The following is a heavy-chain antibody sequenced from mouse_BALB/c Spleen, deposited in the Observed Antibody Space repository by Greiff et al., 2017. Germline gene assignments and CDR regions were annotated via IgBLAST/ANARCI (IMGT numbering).Heavy chain of an antibody. J-gene: IGHJ2*01. CDR1: GFTFSSYT. Sequence: EVMLVESGGGLVQPGGSLKLSCAASGFTFSSYTMSWVRQTPEKRLEWVAYISNGGGSTYYPDTVKGRFTISRDNAKNTLYLQMSSLKSEDTAMYYCARNYGSSYHFDYWGQGTTLTVSA. CDR3: ARNYGSSYHFDY. V-gene: IGHV5-12-2*01. CDR2: ISNGGGST. D-gene: IGHD1-1*01.